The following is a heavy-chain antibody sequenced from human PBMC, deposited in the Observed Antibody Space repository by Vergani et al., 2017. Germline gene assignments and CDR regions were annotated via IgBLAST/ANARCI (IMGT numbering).Heavy chain of an antibody. CDR3: ARLYGRDSSGSKYFDY. J-gene: IGHJ4*02. CDR1: GYSFTNYW. V-gene: IGHV5-51*01. D-gene: IGHD3-22*01. CDR2: IHPADSDT. Sequence: EVQLVQSGAEVKKPGESLKLSCQISGYSFTNYWIGWVRQMPGKGLEWMGIIHPADSDTRYSPSFQGQVTISVDKSISTAYLQRGSLRASDSAMYYCARLYGRDSSGSKYFDYWGQGTLVTVSS.